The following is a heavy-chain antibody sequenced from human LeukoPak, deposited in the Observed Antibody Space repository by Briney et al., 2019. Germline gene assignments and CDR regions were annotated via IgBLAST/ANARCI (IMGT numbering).Heavy chain of an antibody. CDR1: GGSISSSSYY. V-gene: IGHV4-39*01. J-gene: IGHJ4*02. CDR2: IYYSGST. CDR3: ARPDGSGSYYGSSFDY. D-gene: IGHD3-10*01. Sequence: KASETLSLTCTVSGGSISSSSYYWGWIRQPPGKGLEWIGSIYYSGSTYYNPSLKSRVTISVDTSKNQFSLKLSSVTAADTAVYYCARPDGSGSYYGSSFDYWGQGTLVTVSS.